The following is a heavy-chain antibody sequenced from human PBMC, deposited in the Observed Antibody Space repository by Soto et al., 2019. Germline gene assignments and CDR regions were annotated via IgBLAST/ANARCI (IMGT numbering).Heavy chain of an antibody. D-gene: IGHD2-21*02. CDR1: GGSISSGGYY. V-gene: IGHV4-31*03. CDR3: ASSTDGYYFDY. CDR2: IYSGGST. J-gene: IGHJ4*02. Sequence: QVPLQESGPGLVKPSQTLSLTCTVSGGSISSGGYYWSWFRQRPGKGLEWIGYIYSGGSTYYNPSRKSRLTVSVDTSMNQFSLKLSSVTAADTAIYYCASSTDGYYFDYWGQGTLVTVSS.